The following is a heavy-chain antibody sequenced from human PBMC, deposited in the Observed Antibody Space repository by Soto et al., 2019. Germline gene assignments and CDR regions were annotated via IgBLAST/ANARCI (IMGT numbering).Heavy chain of an antibody. Sequence: TSETLSLTCTVSGGSISSYYWSWIRQPAGKGLEWIGRIYTSGSTNYNPSLKSRVTMSVDTSKNQFSLKLSSVTAADTAVYYCAREATKVVPAAILDYWGQGTLVTVSS. J-gene: IGHJ4*02. D-gene: IGHD2-2*02. CDR3: AREATKVVPAAILDY. V-gene: IGHV4-4*07. CDR2: IYTSGST. CDR1: GGSISSYY.